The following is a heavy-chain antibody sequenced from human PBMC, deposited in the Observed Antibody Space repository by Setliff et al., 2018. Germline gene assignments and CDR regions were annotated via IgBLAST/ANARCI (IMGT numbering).Heavy chain of an antibody. D-gene: IGHD3-22*01. CDR3: ARINFYVSSGYYYAPDY. CDR2: INPNSSGT. V-gene: IGHV1-2*02. J-gene: IGHJ4*02. CDR1: AKTFTAYY. Sequence: ASVKFSCKASAKTFTAYYVHWERQAPGQGLEWMGCINPNSSGTNYAQKLQGRVTMTTDTSTSTAYMELRSLRSDDTAVYYCARINFYVSSGYYYAPDYWGQGTLVTVSS.